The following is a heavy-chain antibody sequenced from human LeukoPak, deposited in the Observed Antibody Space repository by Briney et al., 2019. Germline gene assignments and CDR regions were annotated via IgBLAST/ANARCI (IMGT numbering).Heavy chain of an antibody. V-gene: IGHV3-23*01. J-gene: IGHJ4*02. CDR3: AKCWTSDGVCLNFDH. D-gene: IGHD2-8*01. CDR2: ISGSGDNT. Sequence: QSGGSLRLSCEASGLSSRSYGMSWVRQAPGKGLEWVSGISGSGDNTYYTDSVKGRFTISRDNSKNTLYLQMNSLRVEDTAVYYCAKCWTSDGVCLNFDHWGQGALVTVSS. CDR1: GLSSRSYG.